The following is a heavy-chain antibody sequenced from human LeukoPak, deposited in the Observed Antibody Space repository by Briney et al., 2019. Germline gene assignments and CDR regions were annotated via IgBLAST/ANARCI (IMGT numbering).Heavy chain of an antibody. V-gene: IGHV3-53*05. Sequence: PGGSLRLSCAVSGFSVTNNYMNWVRQAPGKGLEWVSVFYVGGATYYADSVKGRFTISRDNPKNTLYLQMNSLRPDDTAVYYCAKLGIGEHEVSGYFYPTQSSGVDIWGQGTMVIVSS. CDR3: AKLGIGEHEVSGYFYPTQSSGVDI. J-gene: IGHJ3*02. D-gene: IGHD3-22*01. CDR2: FYVGGAT. CDR1: GFSVTNNY.